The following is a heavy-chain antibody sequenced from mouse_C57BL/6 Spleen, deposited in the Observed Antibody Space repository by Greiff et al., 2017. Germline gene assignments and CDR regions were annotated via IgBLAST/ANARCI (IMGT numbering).Heavy chain of an antibody. Sequence: SGPELVKPGASVTISCKASGYAFRSSWMNWVKQRPGKGLEWIGRIYPGDGGTNYNGKFKGKATLTADKSSSTAYMQLSSLTSEDSAVYFCASSTGTEYYFDYGAQGTTLTVSS. CDR2: IYPGDGGT. J-gene: IGHJ2*01. D-gene: IGHD4-1*02. CDR3: ASSTGTEYYFDY. CDR1: GYAFRSSW. V-gene: IGHV1-82*01.